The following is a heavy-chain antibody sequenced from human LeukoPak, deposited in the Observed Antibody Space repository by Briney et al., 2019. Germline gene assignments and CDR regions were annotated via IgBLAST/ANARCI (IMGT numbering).Heavy chain of an antibody. J-gene: IGHJ4*02. CDR3: ARQRYYYDSSGYSALSYFNY. V-gene: IGHV4-39*01. CDR1: GGSISSYY. Sequence: SETLSLTCTVSGGSISSYYWGWIRQPPGKGLEWIGSIYYSGSTYYNPSLKSRVTKSVDTSKNQFSLKLTSVTAADTAVYYCARQRYYYDSSGYSALSYFNYWGQGTLVTVS. D-gene: IGHD3-22*01. CDR2: IYYSGST.